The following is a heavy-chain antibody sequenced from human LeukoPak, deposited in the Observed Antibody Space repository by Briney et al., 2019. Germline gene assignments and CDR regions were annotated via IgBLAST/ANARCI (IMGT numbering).Heavy chain of an antibody. J-gene: IGHJ3*02. CDR3: ATVSLTGTDAFDI. CDR1: GYTLTELS. CDR2: FDPEDGET. D-gene: IGHD3-9*01. V-gene: IGHV1-24*01. Sequence: ASVKVSCKVSGYTLTELSMRWVRQAPGKGLEWMGGFDPEDGETIYAQKFQGRVTMTEDTSTDAAYMELSSLRSEDTAVYYCATVSLTGTDAFDIWGQGTMVTVSS.